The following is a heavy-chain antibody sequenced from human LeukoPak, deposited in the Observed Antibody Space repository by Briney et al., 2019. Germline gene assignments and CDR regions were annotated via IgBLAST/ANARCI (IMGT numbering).Heavy chain of an antibody. D-gene: IGHD2-15*01. J-gene: IGHJ2*01. CDR2: IRCKANSYAT. Sequence: QPGGSLKLSCAASGFTLSGSAMQWVCHASGKGLVWVGRIRCKANSYATAYAASVKGRFTISRDDSKSTADLQMNSLKTEDTAVYYCTAHIVVVVATTADFDLWGRGTLVTVSS. CDR1: GFTLSGSA. CDR3: TAHIVVVVATTADFDL. V-gene: IGHV3-73*01.